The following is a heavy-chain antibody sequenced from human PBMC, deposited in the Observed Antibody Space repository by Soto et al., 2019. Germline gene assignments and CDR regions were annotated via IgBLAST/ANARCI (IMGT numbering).Heavy chain of an antibody. V-gene: IGHV4-31*03. D-gene: IGHD1-1*01. J-gene: IGHJ4*02. CDR1: DGSVSSAFYY. CDR2: IYYDGTT. CDR3: ARGCQGVTGTYDS. Sequence: ALSLTCTVPDGSVSSAFYYWHWIRKRPGKGLEWIGYIYYDGTTYYNPSLTGRVAISVDTSKNHLSLTLTSVTAADTAVYFSARGCQGVTGTYDSWGQGTLVTVYS.